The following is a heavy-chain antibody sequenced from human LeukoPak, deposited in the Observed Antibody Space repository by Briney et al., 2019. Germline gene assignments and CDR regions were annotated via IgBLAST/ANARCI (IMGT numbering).Heavy chain of an antibody. CDR3: ARDIDY. Sequence: GGSLRLSCAASGFTFSTYSMSWVRQAPGKGLEWVSYISVGSKTIYYADSVKGRFTISRDYAKNSLYLQMNSLRDEDTAMYYCARDIDYWGQGTLVTVSS. CDR2: ISVGSKTI. CDR1: GFTFSTYS. V-gene: IGHV3-48*02. J-gene: IGHJ4*02.